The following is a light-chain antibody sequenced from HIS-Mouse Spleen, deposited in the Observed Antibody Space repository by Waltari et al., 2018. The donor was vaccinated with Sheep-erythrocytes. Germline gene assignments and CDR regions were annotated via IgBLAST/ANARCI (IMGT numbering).Light chain of an antibody. CDR3: CSYAGSYNHV. Sequence: QSALTPPRSVSGSPGQSVTISCTGTRSDVGGYNYVSWYQQHPGKAPKLMIYDVSKRPSGVPDRFSGSKSGNTASLTISGLQAEDEADYYCCSYAGSYNHVFATGTKVTVL. J-gene: IGLJ1*01. CDR1: RSDVGGYNY. CDR2: DVS. V-gene: IGLV2-11*02.